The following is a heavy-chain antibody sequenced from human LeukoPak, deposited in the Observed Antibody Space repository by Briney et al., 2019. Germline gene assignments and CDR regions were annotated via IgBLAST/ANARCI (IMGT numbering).Heavy chain of an antibody. CDR1: GGSISSSSYY. D-gene: IGHD3-3*01. J-gene: IGHJ4*02. CDR3: ARGLSYYDFWSGYSLFDY. Sequence: SETLSLTCTVSGGSISSSSYYWGWIRQPPGKGLEWIGSIYYSGSTYYNPSLKSRVTISVDTSKNQFSLKLSSVTAADTAVYYCARGLSYYDFWSGYSLFDYWGQGTLVTVSS. CDR2: IYYSGST. V-gene: IGHV4-39*07.